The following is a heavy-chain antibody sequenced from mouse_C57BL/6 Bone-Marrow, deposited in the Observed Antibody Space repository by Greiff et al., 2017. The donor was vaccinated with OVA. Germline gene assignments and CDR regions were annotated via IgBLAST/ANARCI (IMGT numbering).Heavy chain of an antibody. CDR3: ARHEEGGRGFDY. V-gene: IGHV1-62-2*01. Sequence: VQVVESGAELVKPGASVKLSCKASGYTFTEYTIHWVKQRSGQGLEWIGWFYPGSGSIKYNEKFKDKATLTADKSSSTVYMELSRLTSEDSAVYFCARHEEGGRGFDYWGQGTTLTVSS. J-gene: IGHJ2*01. CDR2: FYPGSGSI. CDR1: GYTFTEYT. D-gene: IGHD1-1*02.